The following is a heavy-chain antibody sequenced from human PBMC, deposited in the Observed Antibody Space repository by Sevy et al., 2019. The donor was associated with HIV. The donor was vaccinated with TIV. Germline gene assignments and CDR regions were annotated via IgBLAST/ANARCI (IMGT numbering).Heavy chain of an antibody. J-gene: IGHJ4*02. CDR1: GYNFIDYY. D-gene: IGHD5-12*01. CDR3: RAIYFCARTLSGYDFNYFDY. V-gene: IGHV1-2*02. Sequence: ASVKVSCKASGYNFIDYYIHWLRQAPGNGLEWLGWINPKTGGTNLSQKFQGRLTMTTDTSTSTAYMELTRLRSGDSQKHGDRAIYFCARTLSGYDFNYFDYWGQGTLVTVSS. CDR2: INPKTGGT.